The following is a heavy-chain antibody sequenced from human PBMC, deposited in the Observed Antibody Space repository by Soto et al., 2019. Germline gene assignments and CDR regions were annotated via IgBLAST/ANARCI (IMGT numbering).Heavy chain of an antibody. J-gene: IGHJ3*02. V-gene: IGHV4-31*01. CDR1: GGSISSGGYY. CDR3: ASYQQSYAFDI. D-gene: IGHD2-2*01. Sequence: QVQLQESGPGLVKPSQTLSLTCTVSGGSISSGGYYWSWIRQHPGKGLEWIGYIYYSGTTYYNPSLTSLVTISEDTSKNQFSLKLSSVTAADTAVYYCASYQQSYAFDIWGQGTMVTVSS. CDR2: IYYSGTT.